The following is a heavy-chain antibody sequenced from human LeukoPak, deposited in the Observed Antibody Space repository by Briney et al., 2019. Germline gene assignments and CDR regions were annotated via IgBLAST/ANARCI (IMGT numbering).Heavy chain of an antibody. V-gene: IGHV6-1*01. CDR3: ARTSGYSSLAF. CDR1: GDSISSNTAS. J-gene: IGHJ4*02. Sequence: SQTLSLTCVISGDSISSNTASWNWIRQSPSRGLEWLGRTYYMSRWYDDYADSVRSRITINPDTSKDEFSLHLTSVTPDDTAMYYCARTSGYSSLAFWGQGTPVTVSS. D-gene: IGHD6-19*01. CDR2: TYYMSRWYD.